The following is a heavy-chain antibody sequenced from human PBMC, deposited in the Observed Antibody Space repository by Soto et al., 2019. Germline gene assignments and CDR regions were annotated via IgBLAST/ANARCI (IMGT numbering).Heavy chain of an antibody. CDR3: ARDGCSGGSCGYYYYGMDV. D-gene: IGHD2-15*01. Sequence: QVQLVQSGAEVKKPGSSVKVSCKASGGTFSSYAISWVRQAPGQGLEWLGGIIPIFGTANYAQKFQGRVTSTADESTSTAYMERSSLRSEDTVVYYCARDGCSGGSCGYYYYGMDVWCQGTTVTVSS. CDR2: IIPIFGTA. CDR1: GGTFSSYA. V-gene: IGHV1-69*12. J-gene: IGHJ6*02.